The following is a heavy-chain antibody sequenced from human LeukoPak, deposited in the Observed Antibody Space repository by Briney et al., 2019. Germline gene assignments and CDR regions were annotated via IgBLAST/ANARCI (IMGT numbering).Heavy chain of an antibody. Sequence: GGSLRLSCAASGFTFSSYGMHWVRQAPGKGLEWVAVISYDGSNKYYADSVKGRFTIPRDNSKNTLYLQMNSLRAEDTAVYYCAKAAILSQASWFDPWGQGTLVTVSS. CDR2: ISYDGSNK. CDR3: AKAAILSQASWFDP. CDR1: GFTFSSYG. D-gene: IGHD2-15*01. V-gene: IGHV3-30*18. J-gene: IGHJ5*02.